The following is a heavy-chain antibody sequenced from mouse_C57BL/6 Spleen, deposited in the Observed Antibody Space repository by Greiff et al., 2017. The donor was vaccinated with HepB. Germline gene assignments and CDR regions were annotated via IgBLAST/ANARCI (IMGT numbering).Heavy chain of an antibody. V-gene: IGHV1-72*01. J-gene: IGHJ4*01. CDR3: ARGGVIYYYGSSPYYYAMDY. CDR2: IDPNSGGT. CDR1: GYTFTSYW. D-gene: IGHD1-1*01. Sequence: VQLQQSGAELVKPGASVKLSCKASGYTFTSYWMHWVKQRPGRGLEWIGRIDPNSGGTKYNEKFKSKATLTVDKPSSTAYMQLSSLTSEDSAVYYCARGGVIYYYGSSPYYYAMDYWGQGTSVTVSS.